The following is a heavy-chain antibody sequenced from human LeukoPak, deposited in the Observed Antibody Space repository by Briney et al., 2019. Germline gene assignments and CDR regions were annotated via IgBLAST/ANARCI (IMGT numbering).Heavy chain of an antibody. CDR2: IYTSGST. J-gene: IGHJ6*03. D-gene: IGHD2-2*01. CDR3: ARDLSVVVPAAIFRYMDV. CDR1: GGSISSYY. Sequence: PSETPSLTCTVSGGSISSYYWSWIRQPAGKGLEWIGRIYTSGSTNYNPSLKSRVTMSVDTSKNQFSLKLSSVTAADTAVYYCARDLSVVVPAAIFRYMDVWGKGTTVTVSS. V-gene: IGHV4-4*07.